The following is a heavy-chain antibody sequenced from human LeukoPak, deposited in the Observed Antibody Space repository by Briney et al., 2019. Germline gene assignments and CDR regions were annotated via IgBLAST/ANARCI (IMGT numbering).Heavy chain of an antibody. CDR1: GFTFRDYD. Sequence: GGSLRLSCAASGFTFRDYDMHWVRQTPGRGLEWVSAIGIGDDTHYPDSVKGRFTISSENAKNSLYLQMSSLRDGDTAMYYCVRGGIRVSGIDAFDIWGHGTMVTVSS. CDR3: VRGGIRVSGIDAFDI. V-gene: IGHV3-13*01. J-gene: IGHJ3*02. CDR2: IGIGDDT. D-gene: IGHD5/OR15-5a*01.